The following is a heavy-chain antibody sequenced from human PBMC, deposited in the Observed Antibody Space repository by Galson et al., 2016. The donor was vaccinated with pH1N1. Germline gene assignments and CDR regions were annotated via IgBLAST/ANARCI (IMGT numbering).Heavy chain of an antibody. CDR3: VRGRYCSGGSCYSPTAEYFQH. D-gene: IGHD2-15*01. V-gene: IGHV3-74*01. J-gene: IGHJ1*01. CDR1: GFIFTNYW. CDR2: VNNDGSST. Sequence: SLRLSCAASGFIFTNYWMHWVRQAPGRGLVWVARVNNDGSSTNYADSVKGRFTLSRDNAKNTVFLEMSSLRAEDTGAYYCVRGRYCSGGSCYSPTAEYFQHWGRDTLLTVSS.